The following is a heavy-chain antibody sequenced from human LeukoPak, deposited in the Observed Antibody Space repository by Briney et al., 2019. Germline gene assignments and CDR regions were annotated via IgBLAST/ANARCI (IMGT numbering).Heavy chain of an antibody. CDR1: GFTFRHYW. CDR2: IYQDGTER. V-gene: IGHV3-7*01. Sequence: GGSLRLSCAASGFTFRHYWMTWVRQAPGKGLEWVANIYQDGTERNYVDSVKGRFTVSRDNAKNSLYLQVNSLRAEDTAVYYCARLNYDFWSGVWEGYYMDVWGKGTTVTVSS. J-gene: IGHJ6*03. CDR3: ARLNYDFWSGVWEGYYMDV. D-gene: IGHD3-3*01.